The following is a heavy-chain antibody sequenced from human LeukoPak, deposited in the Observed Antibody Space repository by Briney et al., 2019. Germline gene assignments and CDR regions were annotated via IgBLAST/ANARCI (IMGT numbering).Heavy chain of an antibody. CDR1: GGSISSYY. CDR3: ARDGPNVDTAMVDAFDI. D-gene: IGHD5-18*01. CDR2: IYYSGST. J-gene: IGHJ3*02. V-gene: IGHV4-59*01. Sequence: PSQTLSLTCTVPGGSISSYYWSWIRQPPGKGLEWIGYIYYSGSTNYNPSLKSRVTISVDTSKNQFSLKLSSVTAADTAVYYCARDGPNVDTAMVDAFDIWGQGTMVTVSS.